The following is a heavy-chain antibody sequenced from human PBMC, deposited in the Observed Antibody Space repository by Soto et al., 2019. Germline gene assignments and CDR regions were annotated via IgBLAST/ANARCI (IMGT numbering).Heavy chain of an antibody. J-gene: IGHJ6*02. D-gene: IGHD4-17*01. V-gene: IGHV1-69*06. CDR2: IIPIFGTA. CDR1: GGTFSSYA. CDR3: ARDFAVTTYYYYGMDV. Sequence: SVKVSCKASGGTFSSYAISWVRQAPGQGLEWMGGIIPIFGTANYAQKFQGRVTITADKSTSTAYMELSSLRSEDTAVYYCARDFAVTTYYYYGMDVWGQGTTVTVS.